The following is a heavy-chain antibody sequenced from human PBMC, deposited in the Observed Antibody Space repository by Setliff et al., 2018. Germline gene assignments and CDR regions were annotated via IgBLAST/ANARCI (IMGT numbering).Heavy chain of an antibody. CDR3: ARDERREGGPFGY. CDR2: ISAYNGNI. V-gene: IGHV1-18*01. J-gene: IGHJ4*02. Sequence: ASVKVSCKASGGTFSSYAISWVRQAPGQRLEWMGWISAYNGNINYAQKFQGRVTMTRDTSTSTVYMELSSLRSEDTAVYYCARDERREGGPFGYWGQGTLVTVSS. D-gene: IGHD1-1*01. CDR1: GGTFSSYA.